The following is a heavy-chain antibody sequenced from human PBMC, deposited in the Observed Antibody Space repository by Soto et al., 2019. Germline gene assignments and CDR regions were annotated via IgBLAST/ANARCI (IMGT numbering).Heavy chain of an antibody. CDR2: IKSRAGDGTA. CDR1: GFTFSNAW. V-gene: IGHV3-15*01. CDR3: ATLGGNRAAFDY. J-gene: IGHJ4*02. Sequence: EVQLVESGGGLVKPGGSLRLSCAASGFTFSNAWMSWVRQAPGKGLEWGGRIKSRAGDGTADHAAPVKSRFDISRDDSKNTLYLQMNRLKTEDTAVYYCATLGGNRAAFDYWGQGTLVTVSS. D-gene: IGHD3-16*01.